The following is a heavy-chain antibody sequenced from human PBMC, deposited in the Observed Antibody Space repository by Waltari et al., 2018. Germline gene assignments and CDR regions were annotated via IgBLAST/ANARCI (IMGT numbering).Heavy chain of an antibody. CDR3: AVTTQGADPNWFDP. V-gene: IGHV1-69*08. Sequence: QVQLVQSGAEVKKPGSSVKVSCKASGGTFSSYAISWVRQAPGHGREWMGRIIPIFGPANYAQTFQGRVTITADKSTSTAYMELSSLRSEDTPVYYCAVTTQGADPNWFDPWGQGTLVTVSS. CDR2: IIPIFGPA. CDR1: GGTFSSYA. J-gene: IGHJ5*02. D-gene: IGHD1-26*01.